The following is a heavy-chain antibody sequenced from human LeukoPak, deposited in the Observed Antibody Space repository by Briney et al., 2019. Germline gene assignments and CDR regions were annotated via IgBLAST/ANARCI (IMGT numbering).Heavy chain of an antibody. V-gene: IGHV3-48*03. Sequence: GGSLRLSCVISEFTFSSYEMNWVRQPPGKGPEWVSYISTSGSTIYYADSVKGRFTISRDNAKNSLYLQMDSLRAEDTAVYYCARDRGYSYANNWFDPWGQGTLVTVSS. D-gene: IGHD3-16*01. CDR2: ISTSGSTI. J-gene: IGHJ5*02. CDR1: EFTFSSYE. CDR3: ARDRGYSYANNWFDP.